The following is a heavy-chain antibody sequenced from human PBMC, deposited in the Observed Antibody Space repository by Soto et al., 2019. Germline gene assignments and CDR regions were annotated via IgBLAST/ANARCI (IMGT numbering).Heavy chain of an antibody. D-gene: IGHD3-16*01. Sequence: SETLSLTCTFSGGSISSYYWSWIRQPPWKGLEGIGYIYYSASTNYNPSLESRVTISVDTSKTQFSLTLSSVTAADTAVYYCGRDLGSVAHFLPMPFDIWGHGTMVNVS. CDR2: IYYSAST. V-gene: IGHV4-59*01. CDR1: GGSISSYY. J-gene: IGHJ3*02. CDR3: GRDLGSVAHFLPMPFDI.